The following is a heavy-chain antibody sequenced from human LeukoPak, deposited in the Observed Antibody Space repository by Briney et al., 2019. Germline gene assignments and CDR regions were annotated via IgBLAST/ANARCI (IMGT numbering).Heavy chain of an antibody. V-gene: IGHV4-34*01. CDR2: INHSGST. Sequence: PSETLSLTCAVYGGSFSGYYWSWIRQPPGKGLEWIGEINHSGSTNYNPSLKSRVTISVDTSKNQFSLKLSSVTAEDTAVYYCARDRLIDSSSDAFDIWGQGTMVTVSS. CDR3: ARDRLIDSSSDAFDI. J-gene: IGHJ3*02. CDR1: GGSFSGYY. D-gene: IGHD6-13*01.